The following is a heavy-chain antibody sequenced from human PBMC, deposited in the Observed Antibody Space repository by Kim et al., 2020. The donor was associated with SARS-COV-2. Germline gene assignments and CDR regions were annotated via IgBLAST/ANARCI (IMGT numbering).Heavy chain of an antibody. CDR3: AKGSGYSYGPDDAFDI. Sequence: SVKGGYTITRDNSKNTQYLQMNSLRAEDTAVYYCAKGSGYSYGPDDAFDIWGQGTMVTVSS. J-gene: IGHJ3*02. V-gene: IGHV3-23*03. D-gene: IGHD5-18*01.